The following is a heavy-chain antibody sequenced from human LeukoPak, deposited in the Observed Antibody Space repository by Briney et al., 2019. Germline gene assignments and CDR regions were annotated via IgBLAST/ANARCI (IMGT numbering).Heavy chain of an antibody. CDR1: GFTFNTYS. CDR2: ISHNSNYI. D-gene: IGHD3-9*01. Sequence: GGSLRLSCAASGFTFNTYSLDWVRQAPGKGLEWVSSISHNSNYIYYADSVKGRFTISRDNAKNTLYLQMNTLRVEDTAVYYCTRDLMDYDVSTGLHHYYMDVWGQGTTVTVSS. CDR3: TRDLMDYDVSTGLHHYYMDV. J-gene: IGHJ6*02. V-gene: IGHV3-21*01.